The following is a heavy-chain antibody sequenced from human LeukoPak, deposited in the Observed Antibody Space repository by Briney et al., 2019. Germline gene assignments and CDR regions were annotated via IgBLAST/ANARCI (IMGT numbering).Heavy chain of an antibody. D-gene: IGHD3-22*01. V-gene: IGHV4-34*01. Sequence: SETLSLTCAVYGGSFSGYYWSWIRQPPGKGLEWIGEINHSGSTNYNPSLKSRVTISVDTSKNQFSLKLSSVTAADTAVYYCARVGYYDSSLDYWGQGTLVTVSS. J-gene: IGHJ4*02. CDR1: GGSFSGYY. CDR2: INHSGST. CDR3: ARVGYYDSSLDY.